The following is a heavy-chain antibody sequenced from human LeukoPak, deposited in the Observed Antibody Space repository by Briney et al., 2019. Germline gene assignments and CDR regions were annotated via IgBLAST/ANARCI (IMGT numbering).Heavy chain of an antibody. D-gene: IGHD6-13*01. CDR1: GFTFSSYS. Sequence: GGSLRLSCAASGFTFSSYSMNWVRQAPGKGLEWVSSISSSSSYIYYADSVKGRFTISRDNAKNSLYLQMNSLRAEDTAVYYCAREVQGQQLGPHFDYWGQGTLVTVSS. CDR2: ISSSSSYI. V-gene: IGHV3-21*01. J-gene: IGHJ4*02. CDR3: AREVQGQQLGPHFDY.